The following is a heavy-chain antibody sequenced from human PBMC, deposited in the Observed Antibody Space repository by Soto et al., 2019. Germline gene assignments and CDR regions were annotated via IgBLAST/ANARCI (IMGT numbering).Heavy chain of an antibody. V-gene: IGHV3-7*03. Sequence: GESLKISCAASGFTFSNYWMSWVRQAPGKGLEWVANINQDGSEKYSVDSAKGRFTISRDNAQNSLYLQMNSLRAEDTAVYYCARSSPLRRSYFDHWGQGSLVTGSA. J-gene: IGHJ4*02. CDR3: ARSSPLRRSYFDH. CDR2: INQDGSEK. CDR1: GFTFSNYW.